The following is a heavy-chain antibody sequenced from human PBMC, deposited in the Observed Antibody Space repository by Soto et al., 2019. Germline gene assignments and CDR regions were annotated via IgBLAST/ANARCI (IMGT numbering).Heavy chain of an antibody. Sequence: PSQTLSLTCAISWDSVSSNSASWNWIRQSPSRGLEWLGRTNYRSRWYNDYAVSVKSRITISPDTSKNQFSLQLTSVTPEDTAVYYCARGQRGGHPPWDYYYSMDVWGKGTTVTVSS. CDR3: ARGQRGGHPPWDYYYSMDV. CDR2: TNYRSRWYN. D-gene: IGHD3-16*01. J-gene: IGHJ6*03. V-gene: IGHV6-1*01. CDR1: WDSVSSNSAS.